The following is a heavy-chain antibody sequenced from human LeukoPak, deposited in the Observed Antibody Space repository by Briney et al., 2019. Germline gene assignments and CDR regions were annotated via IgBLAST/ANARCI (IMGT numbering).Heavy chain of an antibody. J-gene: IGHJ4*01. Sequence: PGGSLRLSCSASGFTFSSSAMYWVRQGPGKGLEYVSAISHDGIYTYYADSVKGRFTISRDNSKNMLYLQVSSLRAGDTAVYYCARDGAAGVYCSSPTCFGFHYWGHGTLVTVSS. V-gene: IGHV3-64D*09. D-gene: IGHD2-2*01. CDR1: GFTFSSSA. CDR3: ARDGAAGVYCSSPTCFGFHY. CDR2: ISHDGIYT.